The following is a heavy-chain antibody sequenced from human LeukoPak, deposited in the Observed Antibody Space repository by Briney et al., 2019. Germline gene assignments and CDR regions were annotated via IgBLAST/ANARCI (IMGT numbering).Heavy chain of an antibody. Sequence: GGSLRLSCAASGFTFNNYAMTWVRQAPGKGPEWVSVISGTGGTTYYADSVKGRFTISRDNSKKTLFLQMNSLRAEDTAVYYCAKGPPSLHYYGSGSVDYWGQGTLVTVSS. D-gene: IGHD3-10*01. CDR1: GFTFNNYA. V-gene: IGHV3-23*01. CDR3: AKGPPSLHYYGSGSVDY. CDR2: ISGTGGTT. J-gene: IGHJ4*02.